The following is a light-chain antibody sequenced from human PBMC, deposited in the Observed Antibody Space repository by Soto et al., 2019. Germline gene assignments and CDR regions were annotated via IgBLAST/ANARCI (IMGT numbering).Light chain of an antibody. V-gene: IGKV3-15*01. CDR2: GAS. Sequence: EIVLTQSPGTLSLSPGERATLSCRASQSVSSIYLAWYQQKPGQAPRLLIYGASTRATGIPARFSGSGSGAEFTLTINGLQSEDSAVYYCQQYNKGPVTFGQGTKVDIK. CDR3: QQYNKGPVT. J-gene: IGKJ1*01. CDR1: QSVSSIY.